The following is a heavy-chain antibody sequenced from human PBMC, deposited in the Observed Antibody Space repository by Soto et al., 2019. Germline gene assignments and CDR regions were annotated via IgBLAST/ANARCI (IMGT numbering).Heavy chain of an antibody. CDR2: MNPNSGNT. D-gene: IGHD3-3*01. Sequence: ASVKVSCKASGYTFTSYDINWVRQATGQGLEWMGWMNPNSGNTGYAQKFQGRVTMTRNTSISTAYMELSSLRSEDTAVYYCARALGPLGLLRFLEIDGYYFDYWGQGTLVTVSS. CDR3: ARALGPLGLLRFLEIDGYYFDY. V-gene: IGHV1-8*01. CDR1: GYTFTSYD. J-gene: IGHJ4*02.